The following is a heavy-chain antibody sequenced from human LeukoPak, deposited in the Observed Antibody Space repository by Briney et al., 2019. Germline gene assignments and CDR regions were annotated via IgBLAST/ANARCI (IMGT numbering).Heavy chain of an antibody. J-gene: IGHJ4*02. CDR3: ARLGAPTSRYFDWLIDY. D-gene: IGHD3-9*01. V-gene: IGHV4-39*01. Sequence: PSETLSLTCTVSGGSISSSSYYWGWLRQPPGKGLEWIGSIYYSGSNYYNPSVKSQVTISVDTSNTQFSLKLISVTAADTAVYYCARLGAPTSRYFDWLIDYWGQGTLVTVSS. CDR2: IYYSGSN. CDR1: GGSISSSSYY.